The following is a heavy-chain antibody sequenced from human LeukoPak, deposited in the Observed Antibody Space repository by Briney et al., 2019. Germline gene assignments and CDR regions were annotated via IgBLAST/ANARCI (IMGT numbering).Heavy chain of an antibody. CDR3: AKVGGYVPNGY. CDR2: ISGSGGST. V-gene: IGHV3-23*01. J-gene: IGHJ4*02. D-gene: IGHD5-12*01. Sequence: TGGTLRLSCAASGFTFSSYAMSWVRQAPGKGLEWVSAISGSGGSTYYADSVKGRFTISRDNSKNSLYLQMNSLRAEDTAVYYCAKVGGYVPNGYWGQGTLVTVSS. CDR1: GFTFSSYA.